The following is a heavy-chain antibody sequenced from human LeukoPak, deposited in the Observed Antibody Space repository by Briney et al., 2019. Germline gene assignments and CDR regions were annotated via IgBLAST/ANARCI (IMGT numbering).Heavy chain of an antibody. D-gene: IGHD6-19*01. CDR2: INHSGST. V-gene: IGHV4-34*01. Sequence: PSETLSLTCAVYGGSFSGYYWSWIRQPPGKGLEWIGEINHSGSTNYNPSPKSRVTISVDTSKNQFSLKLSSVTAADTAVYYCARQWLVLRYGMDVWGQGTTVTVSS. J-gene: IGHJ6*02. CDR3: ARQWLVLRYGMDV. CDR1: GGSFSGYY.